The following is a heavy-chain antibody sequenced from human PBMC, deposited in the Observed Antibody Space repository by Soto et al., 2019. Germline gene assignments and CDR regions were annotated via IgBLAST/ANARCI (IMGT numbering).Heavy chain of an antibody. Sequence: TGGSLRLSCAASGVPFDDYGMSWVRQAPGKGLEWVSGINWNGGSTGYADSVKGRFTISRDNAKNSLYLQMNSLRAEDTALYHCARDNYNDAFDIWGQGTMVTVSS. D-gene: IGHD4-4*01. CDR1: GVPFDDYG. CDR3: ARDNYNDAFDI. CDR2: INWNGGST. V-gene: IGHV3-20*01. J-gene: IGHJ3*02.